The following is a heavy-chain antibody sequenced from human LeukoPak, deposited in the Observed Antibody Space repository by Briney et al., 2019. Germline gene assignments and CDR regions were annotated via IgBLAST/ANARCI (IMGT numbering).Heavy chain of an antibody. CDR2: INPNSGGT. J-gene: IGHJ5*02. CDR3: ARDDFWSDYTRPP. D-gene: IGHD3-3*01. Sequence: ASVKVSCKASGYIFTDYYMHWVRRAPGQELGWMGRINPNSGGTNYAQKFQGRVTMTRDTSISTAYTELSSLRSEDTATYYCARDDFWSDYTRPPWGQGTLVIVSS. V-gene: IGHV1/OR15-1*02. CDR1: GYIFTDYY.